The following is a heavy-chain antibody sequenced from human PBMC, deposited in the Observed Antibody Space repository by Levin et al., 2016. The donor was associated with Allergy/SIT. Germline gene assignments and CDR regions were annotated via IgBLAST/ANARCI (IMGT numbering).Heavy chain of an antibody. CDR3: AKDYTMIVVVNYFDY. CDR2: ISGSGGST. CDR1: GFTFSSYA. J-gene: IGHJ4*02. V-gene: IGHV3-23*01. Sequence: GESLKISCAASGFTFSSYAMSWVRQAPGKGLEWVSAISGSGGSTYYADSVKGRFTISRDNSKNTLYLQMNSLRAEDTAVYYCAKDYTMIVVVNYFDYWGQGTLVTVSS. D-gene: IGHD3-22*01.